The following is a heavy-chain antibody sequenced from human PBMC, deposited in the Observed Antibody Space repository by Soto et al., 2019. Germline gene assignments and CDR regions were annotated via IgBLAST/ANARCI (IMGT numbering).Heavy chain of an antibody. J-gene: IGHJ6*02. CDR3: ARSYLTPGATPPADYYGMDV. CDR2: IWYNGSFK. CDR1: GFTFKTYG. D-gene: IGHD6-25*01. Sequence: QEQVVESGGGVVQPGRSLRLSCVASGFTFKTYGMHWVRQAPGKGLEWVAGIWYNGSFKYYADSVKGRFTFSGDNAKNTLFLQLNSLRGEAAAVYYWARSYLTPGATPPADYYGMDVWGQGTTVTVSS. V-gene: IGHV3-33*01.